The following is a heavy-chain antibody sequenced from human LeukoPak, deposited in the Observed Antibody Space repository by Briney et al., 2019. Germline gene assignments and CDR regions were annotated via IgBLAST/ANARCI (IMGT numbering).Heavy chain of an antibody. CDR3: ASDTTTHAFDI. Sequence: GXVRQMPXXXXXWMGIIYPGDSDTRYSPSFQGQVTISADKSISTAYLQWSSLKASDTAMYYCASDTTTHAFDIWGHGTMVTVSS. J-gene: IGHJ3*02. CDR2: IYPGDSDT. V-gene: IGHV5-51*01. D-gene: IGHD1-1*01.